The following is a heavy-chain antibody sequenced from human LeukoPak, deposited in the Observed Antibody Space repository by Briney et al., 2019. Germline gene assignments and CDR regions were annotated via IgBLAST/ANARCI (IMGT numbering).Heavy chain of an antibody. V-gene: IGHV3-7*01. D-gene: IGHD3-22*01. Sequence: GGSLRLSCAASGFTFSDYYMSWIRQAPGKGLEWVANIKQDGSEKYYVDSVKGRFTISRDNAKSSLFLQLNSLRAEDTAVYYCARERGYYDNSGYLPTTYFQHWGQGTLVTVSS. CDR3: ARERGYYDNSGYLPTTYFQH. CDR2: IKQDGSEK. CDR1: GFTFSDYY. J-gene: IGHJ1*01.